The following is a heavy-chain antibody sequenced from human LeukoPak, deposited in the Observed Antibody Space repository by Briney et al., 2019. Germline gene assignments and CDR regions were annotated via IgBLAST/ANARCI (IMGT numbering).Heavy chain of an antibody. J-gene: IGHJ5*02. Sequence: EASVKVSCKASGGTFSSYAISWVRQAPGQGLEWMGGIIPIFGTANYAQKFQGRVTITTDESTSTAYMELGSLRSEDTAVYYCARDRGPIAVAGDNWFDPWGQGTLVTVSS. CDR1: GGTFSSYA. CDR2: IIPIFGTA. D-gene: IGHD6-19*01. V-gene: IGHV1-69*05. CDR3: ARDRGPIAVAGDNWFDP.